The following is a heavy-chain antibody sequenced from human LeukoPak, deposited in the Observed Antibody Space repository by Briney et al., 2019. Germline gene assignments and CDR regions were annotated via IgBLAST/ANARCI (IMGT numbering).Heavy chain of an antibody. D-gene: IGHD3-22*01. Sequence: SETLSLTCTVSGGSISSSSYYWGWIRQPPGKGLEWIGEINHSGSTNYNPSLKSRVTISVDTSKNQFSLKLSSVTAADTAVYYCAREVFDSSGYSHFDYWGQGTLVTVSS. CDR2: INHSGST. J-gene: IGHJ4*02. V-gene: IGHV4-39*07. CDR3: AREVFDSSGYSHFDY. CDR1: GGSISSSSYY.